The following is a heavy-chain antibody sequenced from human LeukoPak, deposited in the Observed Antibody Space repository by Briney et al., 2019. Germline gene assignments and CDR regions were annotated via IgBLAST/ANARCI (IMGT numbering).Heavy chain of an antibody. CDR3: ATQQLVMVDY. CDR2: ISYDGSNK. Sequence: GGSLRLSCTASGSTFSSYAMHWVRQAPGKGLEWVAVISYDGSNKYYADSVKGRFTISRDNPKNTLYLQMNSLRAEDTAVYYCATQQLVMVDYWGQGTLVTVSS. CDR1: GSTFSSYA. V-gene: IGHV3-30*01. D-gene: IGHD6-13*01. J-gene: IGHJ4*02.